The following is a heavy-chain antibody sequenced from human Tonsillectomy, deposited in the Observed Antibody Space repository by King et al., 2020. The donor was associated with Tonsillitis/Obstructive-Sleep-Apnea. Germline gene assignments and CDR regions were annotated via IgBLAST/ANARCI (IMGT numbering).Heavy chain of an antibody. CDR1: GYTFTGYY. CDR2: INPNSGGT. D-gene: IGHD3-3*01. J-gene: IGHJ5*02. Sequence: QLVQSGAEVKKPXASVKVSCKASGYTFTGYYMHWVRQAPGQGLEWMGWINPNSGGTNYAQKFQGRVXMTRDTSISTAXMELSRLRSDDTAGYYCARMXYDXXXAPGLPPFDPWGQGXLVTVSS. CDR3: ARMXYDXXXAPGLPPFDP. V-gene: IGHV1-2*02.